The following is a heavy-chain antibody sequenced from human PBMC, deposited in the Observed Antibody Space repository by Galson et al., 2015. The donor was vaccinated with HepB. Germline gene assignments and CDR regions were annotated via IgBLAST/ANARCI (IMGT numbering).Heavy chain of an antibody. D-gene: IGHD3-22*01. CDR3: AKESYDSSGYWQYYFDY. J-gene: IGHJ4*02. CDR1: GFTFSSYA. Sequence: SLRLSCAASGFTFSSYAMSWVRQAPGKGLEWVSAISGSGGSTYYADSVKGRFTISRDNSKNTLYLQMNSLRAEDTAVYYCAKESYDSSGYWQYYFDYWGQGTLVTVSS. CDR2: ISGSGGST. V-gene: IGHV3-23*01.